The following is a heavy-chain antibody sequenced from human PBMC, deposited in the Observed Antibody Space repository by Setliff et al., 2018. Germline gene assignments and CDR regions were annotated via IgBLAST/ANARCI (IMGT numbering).Heavy chain of an antibody. CDR2: IIPIFGTA. J-gene: IGHJ3*02. CDR3: ARGDFWVVGGAFDI. D-gene: IGHD3-3*01. CDR1: GGTFSSYD. V-gene: IGHV1-69*06. Sequence: SVKVSCKASGGTFSSYDISWVRQAPGQGLEWMGRIIPIFGTANYAQKFQGRVTITADKSTSTAYMELSSLRSEDTAVYYCARGDFWVVGGAFDIWGQGTMVTVSS.